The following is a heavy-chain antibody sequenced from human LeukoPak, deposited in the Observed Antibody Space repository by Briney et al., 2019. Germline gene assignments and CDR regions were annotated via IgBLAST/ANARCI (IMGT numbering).Heavy chain of an antibody. J-gene: IGHJ4*02. CDR1: GFTFTSYA. D-gene: IGHD6-13*01. CDR3: AKDSYSKGDF. Sequence: GGSLRLSCAASGFTFTSYAMSWVRQAPGKGLEWVANIKNDGAVKNYVDSVKGRFTISRDNAKNSLYLQMNSLRAEDTAVYYCAKDSYSKGDFWGQGVLATVSS. V-gene: IGHV3-7*01. CDR2: IKNDGAVK.